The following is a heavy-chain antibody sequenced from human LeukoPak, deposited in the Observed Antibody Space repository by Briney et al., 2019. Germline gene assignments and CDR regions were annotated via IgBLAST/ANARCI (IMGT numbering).Heavy chain of an antibody. CDR3: ARGAYYYDSSGYRPLDY. Sequence: PSETLSLTCTVSGGSISSYYWSWIRRPPGKGLEWIGYIYYSGSTNYNPSLKSRVTISVDTSKNQFSLKLSSVTAADTAVYYCARGAYYYDSSGYRPLDYWGQGTLVTVSS. CDR2: IYYSGST. J-gene: IGHJ4*02. CDR1: GGSISSYY. V-gene: IGHV4-59*01. D-gene: IGHD3-22*01.